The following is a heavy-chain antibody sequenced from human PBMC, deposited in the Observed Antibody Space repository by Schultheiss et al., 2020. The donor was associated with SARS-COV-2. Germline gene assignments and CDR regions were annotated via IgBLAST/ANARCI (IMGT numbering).Heavy chain of an antibody. V-gene: IGHV3-30*04. CDR1: GFTFSSYA. Sequence: GESLKISCAASGFTFSSYAMHWVRQAPGKGLEWVAVISYDGTNKYYTDSVKGRFTISRDNAKNSLYLQMNSLRAEDTALYYCAKGTYYYDSSGYRPFDYWGQGTLVTVSS. CDR2: ISYDGTNK. CDR3: AKGTYYYDSSGYRPFDY. D-gene: IGHD3-22*01. J-gene: IGHJ4*02.